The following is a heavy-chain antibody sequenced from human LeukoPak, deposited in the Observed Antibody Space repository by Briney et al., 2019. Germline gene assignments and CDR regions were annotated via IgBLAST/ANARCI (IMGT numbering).Heavy chain of an antibody. D-gene: IGHD6-19*01. CDR3: ARHDSSGWLYYFDY. J-gene: IGHJ4*02. CDR1: GGSISSSSYY. V-gene: IGHV4-39*01. CDR2: IYYSGST. Sequence: PSETLSLTCTVSGGSISSSSYYWGWIRQPPGKGLEWMGSIYYSGSTYYNPSLKSRVTISVDTSKNQFSLKLSSVTAADTAVYYCARHDSSGWLYYFDYWGQGTLVTVSS.